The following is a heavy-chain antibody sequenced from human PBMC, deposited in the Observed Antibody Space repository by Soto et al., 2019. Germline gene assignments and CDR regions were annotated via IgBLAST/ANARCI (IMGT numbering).Heavy chain of an antibody. CDR1: GYRFPNLL. V-gene: IGHV5-51*01. CDR2: IYPGDSDT. J-gene: IGHJ4*02. Sequence: GGFPKIFCKGSGYRFPNLLIGWGGQMPGKGLEWMGIIYPGDSDTRYSPSFQGQVTISADKSISTAYLQWSSLKASDTAMYYCARHDSKWLHVDYWGQGTLVTVSS. D-gene: IGHD3-22*01. CDR3: ARHDSKWLHVDY.